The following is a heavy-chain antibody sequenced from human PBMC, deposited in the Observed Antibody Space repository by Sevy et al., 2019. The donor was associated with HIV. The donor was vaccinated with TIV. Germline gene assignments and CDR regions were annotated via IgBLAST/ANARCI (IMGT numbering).Heavy chain of an antibody. V-gene: IGHV5-51*01. CDR3: ARRETTVTTSSLYGMDV. CDR1: GYSFTSSW. D-gene: IGHD4-17*01. Sequence: GESLKISCKGSGYSFTSSWIGWVRQLPGKGLEWMGIIYPGDSFTRDSPSFQGKVTISADKSISTAYLQWSSLKASDTAMYYCARRETTVTTSSLYGMDVWGQGTTVTVSS. CDR2: IYPGDSFT. J-gene: IGHJ6*02.